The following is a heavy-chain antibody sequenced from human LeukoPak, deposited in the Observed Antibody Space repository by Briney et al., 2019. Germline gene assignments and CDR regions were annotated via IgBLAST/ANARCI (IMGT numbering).Heavy chain of an antibody. CDR3: AKDYYDSSGYPVYYFDY. V-gene: IGHV3-23*01. D-gene: IGHD3-22*01. CDR2: ISGSGGST. Sequence: GGSLRLSCAASGFTFSSYGMSWVRQAPGKGLEWVPAISGSGGSTYYADSVKGRFTISRDNSKNTLYLQMNSLRAEDTALYYCAKDYYDSSGYPVYYFDYWGQGTLVTVSS. CDR1: GFTFSSYG. J-gene: IGHJ4*02.